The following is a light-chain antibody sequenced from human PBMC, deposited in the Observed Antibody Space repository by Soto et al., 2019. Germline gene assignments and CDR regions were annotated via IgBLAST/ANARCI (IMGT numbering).Light chain of an antibody. CDR1: SSDVGGYNY. Sequence: QSVLTKPPSASGSPGQSVTISCTGTSSDVGGYNYVSWYQQHPGKAPKLMIYEVSKRPSGVPDRFSGSKSGNTASLTVSGLQAEDEADYYCSSYAGSLVLFGGGTKLTVL. V-gene: IGLV2-8*01. CDR3: SSYAGSLVL. J-gene: IGLJ2*01. CDR2: EVS.